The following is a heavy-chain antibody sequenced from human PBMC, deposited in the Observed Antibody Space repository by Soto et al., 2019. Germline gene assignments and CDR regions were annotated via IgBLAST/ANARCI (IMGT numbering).Heavy chain of an antibody. CDR3: ARDRSNWYSSGWYDGGYYYMDV. CDR1: GGSISSYY. V-gene: IGHV4-59*01. D-gene: IGHD6-19*01. Sequence: SETLSLTCPVSGGSISSYYWSWIRQPPGKGLEWIGYIYYSGSTNYNPSLKSRVTISVDTSKNQFSLKLSSVTAADTAVYYCARDRSNWYSSGWYDGGYYYMDVWGKGTTVTV. J-gene: IGHJ6*03. CDR2: IYYSGST.